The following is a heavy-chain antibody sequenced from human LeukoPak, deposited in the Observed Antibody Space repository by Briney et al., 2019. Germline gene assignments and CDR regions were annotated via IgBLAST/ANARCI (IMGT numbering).Heavy chain of an antibody. D-gene: IGHD6-19*01. CDR3: ARLSSGWYNWFDP. V-gene: IGHV3-48*03. J-gene: IGHJ5*02. CDR2: ISSSGSTI. Sequence: GGSLRLSCAASGFTFSSYEMNWVREAPGKGLEWVSYISSSGSTIYYADSVKGRFPISRDNAKNSLYLQMSSLRAQDTAVYYCARLSSGWYNWFDPWGQGTLVTVSS. CDR1: GFTFSSYE.